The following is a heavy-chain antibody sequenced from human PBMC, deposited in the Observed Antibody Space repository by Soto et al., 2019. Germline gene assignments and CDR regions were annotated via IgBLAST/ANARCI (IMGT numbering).Heavy chain of an antibody. CDR1: SGPTSSHN. Sequence: QVQLQQSGPGLVKPSETLSLTCSVSSGPTSSHNWGWIRQTPGRGLEWIGYVYSTGGTSYNPSLNCRVTISADTSTNHISPTLTSVRAAVTAVYYCVRQGIGNLHGLVDGWGQGTTVRVSS. V-gene: IGHV4-59*08. CDR2: VYSTGGT. J-gene: IGHJ6*02. D-gene: IGHD1-1*01. CDR3: VRQGIGNLHGLVDG.